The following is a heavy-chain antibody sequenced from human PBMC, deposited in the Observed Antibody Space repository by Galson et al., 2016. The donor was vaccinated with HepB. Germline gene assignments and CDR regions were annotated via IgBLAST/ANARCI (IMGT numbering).Heavy chain of an antibody. CDR2: VSWNSGRR. J-gene: IGHJ5*01. CDR3: AKDATDFEGGWFDS. V-gene: IGHV3-9*01. D-gene: IGHD2/OR15-2a*01. Sequence: SLRLSCAASGFTFDDYAMHWVRQAPGKGLEWVSGVSWNSGRRGYADSVKGRFTISRDDAKNSLYLQMDSLRVEDTAFYFCAKDATDFEGGWFDSWGQGTLVTVSS. CDR1: GFTFDDYA.